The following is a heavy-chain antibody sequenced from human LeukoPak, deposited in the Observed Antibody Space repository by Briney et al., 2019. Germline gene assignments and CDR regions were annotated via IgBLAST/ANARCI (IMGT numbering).Heavy chain of an antibody. CDR1: GGTFSNYA. Sequence: ASVKVSCKASGGTFSNYAISWVRQAPGQGLEWMGGIIPIFGTADYPQKFQGRVTITTDESTSTTYMELSSRRSEDAAVYYCARISSYDSSAYPPGNWGQGTLVTVSS. CDR2: IIPIFGTA. D-gene: IGHD3-22*01. CDR3: ARISSYDSSAYPPGN. V-gene: IGHV1-69*05. J-gene: IGHJ4*02.